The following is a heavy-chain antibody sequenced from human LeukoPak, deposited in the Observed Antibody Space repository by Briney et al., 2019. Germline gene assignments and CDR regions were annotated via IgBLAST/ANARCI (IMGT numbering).Heavy chain of an antibody. D-gene: IGHD2-2*01. CDR2: INPSGGST. Sequence: GASVKVSCKASGYTFTSYYMHWVRQAPGQGLEWMGIINPSGGSTSYAQKFQGRVTMTRDTSTSTVYMELSSLRSEDTAVYYCARDRPLYCSSTSCYYGSDYWGQGTLVTVSS. CDR1: GYTFTSYY. J-gene: IGHJ4*02. V-gene: IGHV1-46*01. CDR3: ARDRPLYCSSTSCYYGSDY.